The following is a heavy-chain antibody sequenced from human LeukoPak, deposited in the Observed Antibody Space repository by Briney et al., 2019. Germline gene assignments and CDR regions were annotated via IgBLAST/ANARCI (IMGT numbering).Heavy chain of an antibody. D-gene: IGHD4-17*01. CDR3: ARGTTVTTFQAGTYYYYYIDV. J-gene: IGHJ6*03. CDR2: ITHSGRT. CDR1: GGSFNGHH. V-gene: IGHV4-34*01. Sequence: SETLSLTCAVYGGSFNGHHWTWIRQAPGKGLAWIGAITHSGRTNYNPSLKGRVIISVDTSKNHFSLKLSSVTAADTALYYCARGTTVTTFQAGTYYYYYIDVWGKGTTVAVSS.